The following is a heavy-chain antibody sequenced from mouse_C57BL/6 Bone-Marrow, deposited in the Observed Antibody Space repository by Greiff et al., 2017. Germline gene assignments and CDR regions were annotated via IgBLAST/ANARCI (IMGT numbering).Heavy chain of an antibody. CDR2: ISSGGSYT. CDR3: ARHKTGTTDWSFDV. CDR1: GFTFSSYG. V-gene: IGHV5-6*01. Sequence: EVKLVESGGDLVKPGGSLKLSCAASGFTFSSYGMSWVRQTPDKRLEWVATISSGGSYTYYPDSVKGRFTISRDNANNTLYLQMSSLKSEETAMYYCARHKTGTTDWSFDVWGTGTTVTVSS. J-gene: IGHJ1*03. D-gene: IGHD1-1*01.